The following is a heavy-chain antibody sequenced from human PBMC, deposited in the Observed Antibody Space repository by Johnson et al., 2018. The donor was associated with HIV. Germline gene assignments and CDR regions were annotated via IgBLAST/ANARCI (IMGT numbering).Heavy chain of an antibody. D-gene: IGHD6-13*01. V-gene: IGHV3-15*01. CDR2: IKSKTDGATT. CDR3: SLSIAASGRDAVDM. Sequence: VLLVESGGGLVKPGGSLKLSCTASGFTFSNAWMNWVRHAPGKGLEWVGRIKSKTDGATTDYAAPLKGRLTISRADSKNTLYLQMNNLKTEDAAVYYCSLSIAASGRDAVDMWGQGTMVTVSS. CDR1: GFTFSNAW. J-gene: IGHJ3*02.